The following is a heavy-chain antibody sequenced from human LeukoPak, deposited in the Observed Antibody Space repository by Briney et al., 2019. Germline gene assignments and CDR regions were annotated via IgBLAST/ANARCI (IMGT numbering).Heavy chain of an antibody. V-gene: IGHV3-21*01. Sequence: GGSLRLSCAASGFTFSSYSMNWVRQAPGKGLEWVSSISSSSSYIYYADSVKGRFTISRDNAKNSLYLQMNSLRAEDTAVYYRARAPGYGGNLDYFDYWGQGTLVTVSS. D-gene: IGHD2-21*02. J-gene: IGHJ4*02. CDR2: ISSSSSYI. CDR1: GFTFSSYS. CDR3: ARAPGYGGNLDYFDY.